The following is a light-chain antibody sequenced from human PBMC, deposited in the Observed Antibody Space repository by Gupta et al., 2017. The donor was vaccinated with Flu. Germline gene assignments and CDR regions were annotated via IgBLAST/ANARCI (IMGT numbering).Light chain of an antibody. J-gene: IGKJ3*01. CDR2: GAS. CDR3: QQYNNWPPRFT. CDR1: QSVTSN. Sequence: EIVMTQSPATLSVSPGERVTLSCRASQSVTSNIAWYQQKPGQAPRLLIYGASTRATGIPARFSGSGSGTEFTLTISSLQSEDFAVYYCQQYNNWPPRFTFGPGTKVDVK. V-gene: IGKV3-15*01.